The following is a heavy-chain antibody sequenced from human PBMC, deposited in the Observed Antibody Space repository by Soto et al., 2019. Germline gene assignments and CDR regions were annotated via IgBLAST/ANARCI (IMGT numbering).Heavy chain of an antibody. J-gene: IGHJ6*04. CDR1: GGSVSSRTYY. CDR3: VEGRTTIMDV. V-gene: IGHV4-39*01. D-gene: IGHD1-1*01. Sequence: SETLSLTCTVSGGSVSSRTYYWGWIRQPPGKGLEWIGSIHSTGNTYYNPSLKSRVTISVDTSKNQFSLKLSSVTAADTAVYYCVEGRTTIMDVWGKGTTVTVSS. CDR2: IHSTGNT.